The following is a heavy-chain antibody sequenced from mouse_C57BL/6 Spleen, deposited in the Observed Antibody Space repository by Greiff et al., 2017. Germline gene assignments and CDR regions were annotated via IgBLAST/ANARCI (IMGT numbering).Heavy chain of an antibody. CDR1: GFNITDDY. CDR2: IDPDNGGT. CDR3: TGGAYFDY. J-gene: IGHJ2*01. V-gene: IGHV14-4*01. Sequence: VQLQQPGAELVRPGASVKLSCTASGFNITDDYMHWVKQRPEQGLEWIGWIDPDNGGTEYDSKFQGKATITADTSSNTAYLQLSSLTSEDTAVYYGTGGAYFDYWGQGTTLTVSS.